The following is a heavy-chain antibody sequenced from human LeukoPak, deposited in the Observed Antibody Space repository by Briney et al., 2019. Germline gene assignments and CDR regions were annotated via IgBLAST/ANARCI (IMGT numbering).Heavy chain of an antibody. V-gene: IGHV4-31*03. CDR3: ARDLANWGYFDY. CDR2: IYYSGST. D-gene: IGHD7-27*01. Sequence: SETLSLTCTVSGGSISSGGYYWSWIRQHPGKGLEWIGYIYYSGSTYYNLSLKSRVTISVDTSKNQFSLKLSSVTAADTAVYYCARDLANWGYFDYWGQGTLVTVSS. J-gene: IGHJ4*02. CDR1: GGSISSGGYY.